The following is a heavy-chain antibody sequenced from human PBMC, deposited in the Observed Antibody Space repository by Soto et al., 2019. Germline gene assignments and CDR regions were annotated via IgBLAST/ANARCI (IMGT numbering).Heavy chain of an antibody. V-gene: IGHV5-51*01. CDR3: ARGIEMARIGWFDP. CDR1: GYRFTSFW. Sequence: GASLKISCKGSGYRFTSFWIGWVRQMPGKGLEWLGIIYPGDADIRYTPSFQGQVTMSADKSISTAYLQWSSLKASDTAIYYCARGIEMARIGWFDPWGQGTLVTVSS. CDR2: IYPGDADI. D-gene: IGHD5-12*01. J-gene: IGHJ5*02.